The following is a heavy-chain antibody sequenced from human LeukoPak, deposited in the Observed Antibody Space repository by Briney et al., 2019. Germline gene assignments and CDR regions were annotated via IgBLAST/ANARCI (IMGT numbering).Heavy chain of an antibody. CDR2: IYPGDSNT. CDR3: AKVVELATLTGDSYTYSYHMDV. J-gene: IGHJ6*03. D-gene: IGHD5-24*01. CDR1: GYSFSTYW. V-gene: IGHV5-51*01. Sequence: GESLKISCKGSGYSFSTYWIGWVRQMPGKGLEWTGLIYPGDSNTRYSPSFEGQVTISADKSITTAYLHWSSLKASDTAMYYCAKVVELATLTGDSYTYSYHMDVWGKGTAVTVSS.